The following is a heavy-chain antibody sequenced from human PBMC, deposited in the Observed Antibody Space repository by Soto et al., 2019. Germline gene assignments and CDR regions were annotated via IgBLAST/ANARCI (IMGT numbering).Heavy chain of an antibody. Sequence: SVKVSCKASGGTFSSYAISWVRQAPGQGLEWRGGIIPIFGTANYAQKFQGRVTITADESTSTAYMELSSLRSEDTAVYYCANSQESSRRITIFGVVPPNYGLEVWGQGTTVTVSS. J-gene: IGHJ6*01. V-gene: IGHV1-69*13. CDR1: GGTFSSYA. CDR2: IIPIFGTA. D-gene: IGHD3-3*01. CDR3: ANSQESSRRITIFGVVPPNYGLEV.